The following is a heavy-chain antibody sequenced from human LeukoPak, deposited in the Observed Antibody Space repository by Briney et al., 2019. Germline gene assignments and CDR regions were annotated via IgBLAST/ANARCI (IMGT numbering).Heavy chain of an antibody. CDR1: GFTFSSYW. V-gene: IGHV3-7*01. D-gene: IGHD1-26*01. J-gene: IGHJ4*02. CDR3: ASDRIVGASRFDY. CDR2: IKQDGSEK. Sequence: GGSLRLSCAASGFTFSSYWMSWVRQAPGKGLEWVANIKQDGSEKYYVDSVKGRFTISRDNAKNSLYLQMNSLRAEDTAVYYCASDRIVGASRFDYWGQGTLVTVSS.